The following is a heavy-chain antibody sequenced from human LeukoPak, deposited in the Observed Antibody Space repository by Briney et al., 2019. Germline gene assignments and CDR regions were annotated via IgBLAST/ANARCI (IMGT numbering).Heavy chain of an antibody. V-gene: IGHV1-18*01. CDR1: GYTFTSYD. CDR2: ISAYNGNT. CDR3: ARDHGIVAAAGSFDY. J-gene: IGHJ4*02. Sequence: ASVKVSCKGSGYTFTSYDINWVRQATGQGLEWMGWISAYNGNTNYAQKLQGRVTMATDTSTSTAYMELRSLRSDDTAVYYCARDHGIVAAAGSFDYWGQGTLVTVSS. D-gene: IGHD6-13*01.